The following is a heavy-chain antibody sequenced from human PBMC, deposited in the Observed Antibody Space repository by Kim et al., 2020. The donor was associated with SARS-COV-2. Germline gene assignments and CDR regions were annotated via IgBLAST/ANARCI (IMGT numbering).Heavy chain of an antibody. CDR3: ARDATRGGDDDY. Sequence: GGSLRLSCAASGFTFSRFWMSWVRQAPGKGLEWVADINASGHDKYYVDAVKGRFTISRDNAKNSLYLQMNSLRGEDTAVYYCARDATRGGDDDYWGQ. J-gene: IGHJ4*02. V-gene: IGHV3-7*03. CDR1: GFTFSRFW. D-gene: IGHD2-21*02. CDR2: INASGHDK.